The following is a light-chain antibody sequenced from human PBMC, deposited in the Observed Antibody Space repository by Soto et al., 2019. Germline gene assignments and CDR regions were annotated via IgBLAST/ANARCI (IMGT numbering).Light chain of an antibody. J-gene: IGLJ1*01. CDR1: SGHSNYA. Sequence: QLVLTQSPSASASLGASVKLTCTLSSGHSNYAIAWHQQQPEKGPRYLMNLNSDGSHSKGDGIPVRFSGSSSGAERYLTISSLQSEDEADYYCQTWGTGIQVFGTGTKVTVL. CDR2: LNSDGSH. V-gene: IGLV4-69*01. CDR3: QTWGTGIQV.